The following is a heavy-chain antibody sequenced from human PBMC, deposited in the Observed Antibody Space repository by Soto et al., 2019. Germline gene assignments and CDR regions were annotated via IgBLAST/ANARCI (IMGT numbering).Heavy chain of an antibody. J-gene: IGHJ6*02. Sequence: PSQTLSLTCAISGDSVSSNSAAWNWIRQSPSRGLEWLGRTYYRSKWYNDYAVSVKSRITINPDTSKNQFSLQLNSVTPEDTAVYYCARVVSYQLLEEYYGMDVWGHGTTVPVS. CDR2: TYYRSKWYN. CDR3: ARVVSYQLLEEYYGMDV. D-gene: IGHD2-2*01. CDR1: GDSVSSNSAA. V-gene: IGHV6-1*01.